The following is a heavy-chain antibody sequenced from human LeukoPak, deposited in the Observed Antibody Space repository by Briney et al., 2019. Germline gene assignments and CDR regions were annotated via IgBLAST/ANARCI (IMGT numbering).Heavy chain of an antibody. CDR2: ITWNGATT. Sequence: GGSLRLSCAASGFTFDDYALSWVRQAPGKGLEWVSGITWNGATTGYADSVKGRFTISRDNAKNSLYLQMNSLRAEDTALYYCARDRVTITGAHNVVVWGKGTTVTVSS. D-gene: IGHD1-20*01. V-gene: IGHV3-20*04. J-gene: IGHJ6*04. CDR1: GFTFDDYA. CDR3: ARDRVTITGAHNVVV.